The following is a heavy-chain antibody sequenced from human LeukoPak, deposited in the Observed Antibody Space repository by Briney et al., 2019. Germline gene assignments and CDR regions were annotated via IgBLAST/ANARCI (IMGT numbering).Heavy chain of an antibody. Sequence: ASVKVSCKASGYTFTSYGISWVRQAPGQGLEWMGWISAYNRNTNYAQKFQGRVTMTTDTFTSTAYTELRSLRSDDTAVYYCARGKWVAATYDYWGQGTLVTVSS. D-gene: IGHD1-26*01. J-gene: IGHJ4*02. V-gene: IGHV1-18*01. CDR2: ISAYNRNT. CDR1: GYTFTSYG. CDR3: ARGKWVAATYDY.